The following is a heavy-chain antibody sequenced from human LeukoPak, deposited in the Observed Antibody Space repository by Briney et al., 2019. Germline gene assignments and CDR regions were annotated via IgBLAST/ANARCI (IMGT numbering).Heavy chain of an antibody. D-gene: IGHD3-10*01. CDR1: GYTFTGYY. J-gene: IGHJ4*02. CDR3: ASDGITMVRGVVNFDY. CDR2: INPNSGGT. Sequence: ASVKVSCKASGYTFTGYYMHWVRQAPGQGLEWMGWINPNSGGTNYAQKFQGRVTMTRDTSISTAYMELSGLRSDDTAVYYCASDGITMVRGVVNFDYWGQGTLVTVSS. V-gene: IGHV1-2*02.